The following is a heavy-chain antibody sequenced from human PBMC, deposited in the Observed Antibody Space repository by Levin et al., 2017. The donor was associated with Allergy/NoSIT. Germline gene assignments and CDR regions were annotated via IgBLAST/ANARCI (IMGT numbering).Heavy chain of an antibody. J-gene: IGHJ6*02. CDR1: GFTFSRYA. CDR2: ISGSGGRT. Sequence: GGSLRLSCAASGFTFSRYAMSWVRQAPGKGLEWVSVISGSGGRTYYADSVKGRFTISRDNSKNTLYLQMNSLRAEDTAVYYCAKDGADYYGMDVWGQGTTVTVSS. CDR3: AKDGADYYGMDV. V-gene: IGHV3-23*01. D-gene: IGHD4/OR15-4a*01.